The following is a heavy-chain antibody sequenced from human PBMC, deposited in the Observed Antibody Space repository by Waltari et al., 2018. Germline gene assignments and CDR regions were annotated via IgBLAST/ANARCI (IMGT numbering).Heavy chain of an antibody. Sequence: QVQLVQSGAEVKKPGASVKVSCKASGYTFTSYDINWVRQATAQGLEWMGWMNPNNGNTGYAQKFQGRVTMTRNTSISTAYMERGSLRSEDTAVYYCARGGSIAAHFRWFDPWGQGTLVTVSS. CDR3: ARGGSIAAHFRWFDP. CDR1: GYTFTSYD. V-gene: IGHV1-8*01. D-gene: IGHD6-6*01. J-gene: IGHJ5*02. CDR2: MNPNNGNT.